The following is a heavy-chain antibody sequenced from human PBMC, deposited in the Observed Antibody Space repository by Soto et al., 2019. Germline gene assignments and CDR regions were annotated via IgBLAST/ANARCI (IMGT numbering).Heavy chain of an antibody. CDR1: GFTVSSYY. J-gene: IGHJ4*02. D-gene: IGHD6-13*01. V-gene: IGHV3-66*01. CDR3: ARVPSSSYHYFDY. Sequence: EVQLVESGGGLVQPGGSLRLSCAASGFTVSSYYMSWVRQAPGKGLEWVSVIYSAGSADFADSVKGRFTISRDNSKNTLDLQMSSLRAEDTAVYYCARVPSSSYHYFDYWGQGTLVTVSS. CDR2: IYSAGSA.